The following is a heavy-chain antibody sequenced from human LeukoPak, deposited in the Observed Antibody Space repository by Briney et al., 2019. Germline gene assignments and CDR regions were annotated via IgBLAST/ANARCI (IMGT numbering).Heavy chain of an antibody. CDR3: ARDGVDTLFDP. CDR1: GYTFTSYA. Sequence: ASVKVSCKASGYTFTSYAMNWARQAPGQGLEWMGWINTKTGNPTYAQGFTGRFVFSLDTSVSTSYLQISSLKAEDTAVYSCARDGVDTLFDPWGQGTLVTVSS. D-gene: IGHD5-18*01. J-gene: IGHJ5*02. V-gene: IGHV7-4-1*02. CDR2: INTKTGNP.